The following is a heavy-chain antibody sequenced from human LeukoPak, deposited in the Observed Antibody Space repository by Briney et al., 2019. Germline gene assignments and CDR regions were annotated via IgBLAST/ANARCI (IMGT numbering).Heavy chain of an antibody. CDR1: GFTFDDYA. V-gene: IGHV3-74*01. D-gene: IGHD4-17*01. Sequence: GGSLRLSCAASGFTFDDYAMHWARQAPGKGLVWVSRINSDGSSTSYADSVKGRFTISRDNAKNTLYLQMNSLRAEDTAVYYCARETYGDYETSFDYWGQGTLVTVSS. CDR3: ARETYGDYETSFDY. J-gene: IGHJ4*02. CDR2: INSDGSST.